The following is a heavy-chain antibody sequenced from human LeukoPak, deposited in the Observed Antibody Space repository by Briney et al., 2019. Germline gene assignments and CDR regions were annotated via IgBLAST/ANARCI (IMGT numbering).Heavy chain of an antibody. CDR3: TRDSGSYYGAFDI. Sequence: GGSLRLFCAASGFTFTYAYMRWVRQAPGGGLEWVGCIKSKTDGGTTDYAAPVKGRFTTSRDDTKNTLYLQMNSLKAEDTAVYYCTRDSGSYYGAFDIWGQGTMVTVSS. CDR1: GFTFTYAY. V-gene: IGHV3-15*01. J-gene: IGHJ3*02. CDR2: IKSKTDGGTT. D-gene: IGHD1-26*01.